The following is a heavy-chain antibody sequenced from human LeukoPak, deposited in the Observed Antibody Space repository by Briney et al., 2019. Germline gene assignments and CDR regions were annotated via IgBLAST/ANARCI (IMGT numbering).Heavy chain of an antibody. Sequence: AAVKVSCKASGGTFSSYAISWVRQAPGQGLEWMGGIIPIFGTANYAQKFQGRVTITADKSTSTAYMELSSLRSEDTAVYYCAILGYYYDSSGYYYYFDYWGQGTLVTVSS. V-gene: IGHV1-69*06. J-gene: IGHJ4*02. D-gene: IGHD3-22*01. CDR2: IIPIFGTA. CDR3: AILGYYYDSSGYYYYFDY. CDR1: GGTFSSYA.